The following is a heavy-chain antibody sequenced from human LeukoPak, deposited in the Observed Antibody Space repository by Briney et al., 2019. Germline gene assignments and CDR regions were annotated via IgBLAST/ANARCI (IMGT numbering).Heavy chain of an antibody. Sequence: VASVKVSCKASGGTFSSYAISWVRQAPGQGLEWMGRIIPILGIANYAQKFQGRVTITADKSTSTAYMELSSLRSEDTAVYYCAANGDPITMVRGVIIELSDAFDIWGQGTMVTVSS. V-gene: IGHV1-69*04. J-gene: IGHJ3*02. CDR3: AANGDPITMVRGVIIELSDAFDI. D-gene: IGHD3-10*01. CDR2: IIPILGIA. CDR1: GGTFSSYA.